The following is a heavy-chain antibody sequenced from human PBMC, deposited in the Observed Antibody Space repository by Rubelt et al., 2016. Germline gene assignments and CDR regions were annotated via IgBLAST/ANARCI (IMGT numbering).Heavy chain of an antibody. CDR2: INHSGRT. Sequence: QVQLQQWGAGLLKPSETLSLTCAVYGGSFSGYYWSWIRQPPGKGLEWIGEINHSGRTNYNPSLKSRVTISVDTSKNQVSLRLSSVTAADTAVYYCARLRDAFDIWGQGTMVTVSS. J-gene: IGHJ3*02. V-gene: IGHV4-34*01. CDR3: ARLRDAFDI. CDR1: GGSFSGYY.